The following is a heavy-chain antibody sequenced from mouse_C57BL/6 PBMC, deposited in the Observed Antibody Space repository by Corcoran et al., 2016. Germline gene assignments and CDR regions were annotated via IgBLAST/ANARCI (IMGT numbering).Heavy chain of an antibody. V-gene: IGHV9-3*01. CDR3: ARGILRGYFDV. Sequence: QIQLVQSGPELKKPGETVKISCKASGYTFTTYGMSWVKQAPGKGLKWMGWINTYSGVPTYADDFKGRFAFSLETSASTAYLQINNLKNEDTATYFCARGILRGYFDVWGTGTTVTVSS. D-gene: IGHD1-1*01. J-gene: IGHJ1*03. CDR2: INTYSGVP. CDR1: GYTFTTYG.